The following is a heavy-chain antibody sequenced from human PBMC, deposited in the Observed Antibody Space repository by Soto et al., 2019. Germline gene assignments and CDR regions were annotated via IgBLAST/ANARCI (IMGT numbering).Heavy chain of an antibody. Sequence: QLQLQESGPGLVKPSETLSLTCTVYGGSISRSSYYWGWIRQPPGKGLEWIGSLYYSGSTYHNPSRKSRVTTCVDTTKNQCALKLSSVTAVDTAVYDGSTPCNSYYYYGTDVWCQGTTVTVSS. CDR2: LYYSGST. D-gene: IGHD2-8*01. CDR1: GGSISRSSYY. CDR3: STPCNSYYYYGTDV. V-gene: IGHV4-39*01. J-gene: IGHJ6*02.